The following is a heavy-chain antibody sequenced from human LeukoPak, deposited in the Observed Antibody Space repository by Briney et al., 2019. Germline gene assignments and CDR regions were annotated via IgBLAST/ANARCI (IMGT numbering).Heavy chain of an antibody. V-gene: IGHV4-59*01. CDR2: IYYSGST. J-gene: IGHJ4*02. D-gene: IGHD3-3*01. CDR1: GGSISSYY. CDR3: ARTSLRFFDY. Sequence: PSETLSLTCTVSGGSISSYYWSWIRQPPGKGLEWIGYIYYSGSTNYNPSLKSRVTISVDTPKNQFSLKLSSVTAADTAVYYCARTSLRFFDYWGQGTLVTVSS.